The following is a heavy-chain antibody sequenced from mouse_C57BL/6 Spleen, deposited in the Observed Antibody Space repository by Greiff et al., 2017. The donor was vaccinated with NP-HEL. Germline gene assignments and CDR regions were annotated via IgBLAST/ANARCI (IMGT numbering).Heavy chain of an antibody. CDR3: ARRGAQATNYAMDY. J-gene: IGHJ4*01. V-gene: IGHV1-64*01. D-gene: IGHD3-2*02. Sequence: QQPGAELVKPGASVKLSCKASGYTFTSYWMHWVKQRPGQGLEWIGMIHPNSGSTNYNEKFKSKATLTVDKSSSTAYMQLSSLTSEDSAVYYCARRGAQATNYAMDYWGQGTSVTVSS. CDR1: GYTFTSYW. CDR2: IHPNSGST.